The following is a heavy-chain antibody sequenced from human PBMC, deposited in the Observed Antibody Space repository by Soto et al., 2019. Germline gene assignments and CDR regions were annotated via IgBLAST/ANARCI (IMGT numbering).Heavy chain of an antibody. D-gene: IGHD1-26*01. CDR2: FDTEDGET. V-gene: IGHV1-24*01. Sequence: ASVKVSCKVSGYTLTELSMHWVRQAPGKGLEWMGGFDTEDGETIYAQKFQGRVTMTEDTSTDTAYMELSSLRSEDTAVYYCATGRYSGSYPYFDYWGQGTLVTVSS. CDR3: ATGRYSGSYPYFDY. J-gene: IGHJ4*02. CDR1: GYTLTELS.